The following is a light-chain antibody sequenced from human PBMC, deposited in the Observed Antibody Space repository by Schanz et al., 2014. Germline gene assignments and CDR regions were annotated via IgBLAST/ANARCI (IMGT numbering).Light chain of an antibody. CDR3: QQYNNWRT. V-gene: IGKV3-15*01. CDR2: GAS. Sequence: EIVMTQSPATLSVSPGESATLSCRASQSVSSKLAWYQQKPGQAPRLLIYGASTRATGIPARFSGTGSGTEFTLTISSLQSEDFAVYYCQQYNNWRTFGQGTKVEIK. CDR1: QSVSSK. J-gene: IGKJ1*01.